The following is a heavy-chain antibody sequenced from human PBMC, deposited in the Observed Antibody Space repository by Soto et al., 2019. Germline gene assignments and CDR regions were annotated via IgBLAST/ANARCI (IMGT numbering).Heavy chain of an antibody. CDR2: ISYDGSNK. Sequence: GGSLRLSCAASGFTFSSYGMHWVRQAPGKGLEWVAVISYDGSNKYYADSVKGRFTISRDNSKNTLYLQMNSLRAEDTAVYYCASCVAAAGTPNDYYYYGMAVWGQGTTVTVSS. CDR3: ASCVAAAGTPNDYYYYGMAV. CDR1: GFTFSSYG. V-gene: IGHV3-30*03. D-gene: IGHD6-13*01. J-gene: IGHJ6*02.